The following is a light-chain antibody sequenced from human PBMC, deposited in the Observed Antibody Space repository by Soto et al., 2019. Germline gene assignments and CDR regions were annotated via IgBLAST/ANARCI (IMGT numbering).Light chain of an antibody. V-gene: IGKV1-39*01. J-gene: IGKJ1*01. CDR1: QSISSY. CDR3: QQSYGTPRT. Sequence: DIQMTQSPSSLSASVGDKVTITCRASQSISSYLHWYQQKPGKAPKLLIFATSTLLSGVPSRFSGSGSRTDYSLTISSLQPEDFATYYCQQSYGTPRTFGQGTKVEIQ. CDR2: ATS.